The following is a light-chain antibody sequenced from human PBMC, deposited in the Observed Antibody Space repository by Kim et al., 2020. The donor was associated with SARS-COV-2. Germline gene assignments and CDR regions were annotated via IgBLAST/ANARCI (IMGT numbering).Light chain of an antibody. Sequence: SPGERDTLSCRASQSVGSNLAWYQQKPGQAPRHLISGASTRATGVPGRFSGSGSGTEFALTISSLQSEDFAVYYCQHFHSWPLTFGGGTKVDIK. CDR1: QSVGSN. CDR3: QHFHSWPLT. CDR2: GAS. V-gene: IGKV3-15*01. J-gene: IGKJ4*01.